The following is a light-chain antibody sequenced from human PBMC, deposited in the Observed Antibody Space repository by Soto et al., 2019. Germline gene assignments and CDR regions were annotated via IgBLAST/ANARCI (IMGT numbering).Light chain of an antibody. V-gene: IGKV3-15*01. Sequence: EIVMTQSPATLSVSPGERATLSCRASQSVRSNLAWYQQKPGQAPRLLIYGASTRATGIPARFSGSGSGTEFTLTISSLQSEDFTLYYCQQYNNWPRTFGQGTEVDIK. CDR3: QQYNNWPRT. J-gene: IGKJ1*01. CDR2: GAS. CDR1: QSVRSN.